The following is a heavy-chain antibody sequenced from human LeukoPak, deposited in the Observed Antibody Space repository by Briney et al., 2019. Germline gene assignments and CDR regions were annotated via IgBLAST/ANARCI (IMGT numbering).Heavy chain of an antibody. J-gene: IGHJ4*02. D-gene: IGHD4-17*01. Sequence: PGGSLRLPCAASGFTFSSYSMNWVRQAPGKGLEWVSSISSSSSYIYYADSVKGRFTISRDNAKNSLYLQMNSLRAEDTAVYYCARDLGYGDYVDYWGQGTLVTVSS. V-gene: IGHV3-21*01. CDR1: GFTFSSYS. CDR3: ARDLGYGDYVDY. CDR2: ISSSSSYI.